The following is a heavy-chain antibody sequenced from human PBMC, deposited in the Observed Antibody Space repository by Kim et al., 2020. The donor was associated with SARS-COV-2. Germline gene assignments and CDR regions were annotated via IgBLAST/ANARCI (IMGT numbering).Heavy chain of an antibody. Sequence: FTISRDNSKNTLYLQMNSLRAEDTAVYYCAKDGLDSSGYYLISVVTYFDYWGQGTLVTVSS. CDR3: AKDGLDSSGYYLISVVTYFDY. V-gene: IGHV3-30*02. J-gene: IGHJ4*02. D-gene: IGHD3-22*01.